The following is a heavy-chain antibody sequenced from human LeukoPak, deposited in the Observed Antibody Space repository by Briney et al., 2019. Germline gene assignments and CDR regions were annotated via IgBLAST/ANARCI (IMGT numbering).Heavy chain of an antibody. CDR1: GFTFSSYG. J-gene: IGHJ5*02. CDR2: ISYDGSNK. CDR3: AKDYPGP. Sequence: GGSLRLSCAASGFTFSSYGMHWVRQAPGKGLEWVAVISYDGSNKYYADSVKGRFTISRDNSKNTLYLQMNSLRAEDTAVYYCAKDYPGPWGQGTLVTVSS. V-gene: IGHV3-30*18.